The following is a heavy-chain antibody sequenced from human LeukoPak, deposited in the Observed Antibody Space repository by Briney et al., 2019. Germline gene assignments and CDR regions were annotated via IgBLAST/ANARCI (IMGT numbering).Heavy chain of an antibody. CDR2: IYYSGST. J-gene: IGHJ3*01. V-gene: IGHV4-59*08. CDR3: ARGGSSGWYGVGAFDV. CDR1: GGSISSYY. Sequence: SETLSLTCTVSGGSISSYYWSWIRQPPGKGLEWIGYIYYSGSTNYNPSLKSRVTISVDTSKNQFSLKLSSVTAADTAVYYCARGGSSGWYGVGAFDVWGQGTMVIVSS. D-gene: IGHD6-19*01.